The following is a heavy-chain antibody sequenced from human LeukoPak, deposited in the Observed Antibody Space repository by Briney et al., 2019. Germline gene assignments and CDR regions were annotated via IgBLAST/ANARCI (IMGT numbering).Heavy chain of an antibody. CDR3: ASFMYYDISTMDV. J-gene: IGHJ6*04. CDR1: GFTFSSYW. D-gene: IGHD3-9*01. CDR2: IKQDGSEK. Sequence: PGGSLRLSCAASGFTFSSYWMSWVRQAPGKGLEWVANIKQDGSEKYYVDSVKGRFTISRDNARNSLYLQMNSLRAEDTAVYYCASFMYYDISTMDVWGKGTTVTVSS. V-gene: IGHV3-7*01.